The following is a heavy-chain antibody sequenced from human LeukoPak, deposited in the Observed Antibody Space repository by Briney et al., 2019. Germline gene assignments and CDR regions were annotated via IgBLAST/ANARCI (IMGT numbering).Heavy chain of an antibody. Sequence: PSETLSLTCTVSGGSSSSYYWSWLRQPPGKGLEWIGYIYYSGSTNYNPSLKSRVTISVDTSKNQFSLKLSSVTAADTAVYYCARARYFDLWGRGTLVTVSS. CDR3: ARARYFDL. V-gene: IGHV4-59*01. CDR2: IYYSGST. J-gene: IGHJ2*01. CDR1: GGSSSSYY.